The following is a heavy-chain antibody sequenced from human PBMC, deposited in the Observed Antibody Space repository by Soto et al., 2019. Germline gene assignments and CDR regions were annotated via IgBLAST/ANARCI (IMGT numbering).Heavy chain of an antibody. J-gene: IGHJ4*02. CDR3: AKSRYSDSSGDVYDF. D-gene: IGHD3-22*01. CDR2: IGGRATSA. Sequence: EVQLLESGGGLVQPGGSLRLSCAASGFTFSNYAMSWVRQAPGKGLEWVSGIGGRATSAYYADSVKGRFAISRDNSYSTQFMQLDSLRAEDTAVYYCAKSRYSDSSGDVYDFWGQGTLVSVSS. CDR1: GFTFSNYA. V-gene: IGHV3-23*01.